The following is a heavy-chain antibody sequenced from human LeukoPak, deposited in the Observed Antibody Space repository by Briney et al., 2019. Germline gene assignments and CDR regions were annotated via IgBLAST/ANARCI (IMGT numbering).Heavy chain of an antibody. CDR2: IYYSGST. CDR3: AGMVRGVIRHFDY. V-gene: IGHV4-59*08. CDR1: GGSISSYY. Sequence: ASETLSLTCTVSGGSISSYYWSWIRQPPGKGLEWIGYIYYSGSTNYNPSLKSRVTISVDTSKNQFSLKLSSVTAADTAVYYCAGMVRGVIRHFDYWGQGTLVTVSS. J-gene: IGHJ4*02. D-gene: IGHD3-10*01.